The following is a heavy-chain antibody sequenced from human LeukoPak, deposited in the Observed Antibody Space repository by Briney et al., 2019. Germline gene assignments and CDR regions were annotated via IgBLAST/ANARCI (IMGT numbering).Heavy chain of an antibody. D-gene: IGHD3-9*01. CDR3: ATGTHYDLLPF. Sequence: ASVKVSCKVSGDSITELSTYWVRQAPGKGLEWMGGFDPGSGEIIYEQKFQDRVTMTEDTSTDTAYMELSSLRSEDTALYYCATGTHYDLLPFWGQGTLVTVSS. J-gene: IGHJ4*02. V-gene: IGHV1-24*01. CDR2: FDPGSGEI. CDR1: GDSITELS.